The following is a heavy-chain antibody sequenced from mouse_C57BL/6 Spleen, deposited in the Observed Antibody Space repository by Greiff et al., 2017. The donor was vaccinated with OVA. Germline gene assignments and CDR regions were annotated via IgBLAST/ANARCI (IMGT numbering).Heavy chain of an antibody. CDR2: IDPENGDT. Sequence: EVQLQQSGAELVRPGASVKLSCTASGFNIKDDYMHWVKQRPEQGLEWIGWIDPENGDTEYASKFQGKATITADTSSNTDYLQISSLTSEDAVVYCCNTGDYDYEGTYAMDYWGQGTSVTVSS. CDR1: GFNIKDDY. CDR3: NTGDYDYEGTYAMDY. D-gene: IGHD2-4*01. V-gene: IGHV14-4*01. J-gene: IGHJ4*01.